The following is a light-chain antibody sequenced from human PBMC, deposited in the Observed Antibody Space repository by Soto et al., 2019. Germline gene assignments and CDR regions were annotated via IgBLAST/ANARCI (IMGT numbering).Light chain of an antibody. V-gene: IGLV2-11*01. Sequence: QSVLTQLRSVSGSPGQSVTISCTGTSSDVGNYNYVSWYQQHPGKAPKVMIYDVNKWPSGVPDRFSGSKSGNTASLTISGLQAEDEADYYCCSYAGSYTWVFGGGTKLTVL. CDR1: SSDVGNYNY. J-gene: IGLJ3*02. CDR2: DVN. CDR3: CSYAGSYTWV.